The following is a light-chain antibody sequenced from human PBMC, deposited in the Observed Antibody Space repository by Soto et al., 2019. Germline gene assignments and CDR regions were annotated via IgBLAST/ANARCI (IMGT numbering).Light chain of an antibody. CDR2: AAS. CDR3: LQHNSYPRT. V-gene: IGKV1-17*01. Sequence: DIQMTQSPSSLSASVGDRVTITCRASQGIGNDLGWYQQRPGKAPNRLIYAASTMQSGVPSRFSGSGSGTEFTLTISSPQHEDFTTYYCLQHNSYPRTFGQGTKVEIK. CDR1: QGIGND. J-gene: IGKJ1*01.